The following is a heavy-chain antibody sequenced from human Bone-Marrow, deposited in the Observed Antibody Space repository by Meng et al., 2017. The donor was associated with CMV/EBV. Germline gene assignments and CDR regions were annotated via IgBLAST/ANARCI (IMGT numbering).Heavy chain of an antibody. CDR1: GYTFSNYG. V-gene: IGHV1-18*01. J-gene: IGHJ6*02. CDR2: ISAYNGNT. Sequence: ASVKVSCKASGYTFSNYGISWVRQAPGQGLEWMGWISAYNGNTNYAQKLQGRVTMTTDTSTNTAYMELSRLRSDDTAVYYCARVGDYDYYYYGMDVWGQGTTVTVSS. D-gene: IGHD4-17*01. CDR3: ARVGDYDYYYYGMDV.